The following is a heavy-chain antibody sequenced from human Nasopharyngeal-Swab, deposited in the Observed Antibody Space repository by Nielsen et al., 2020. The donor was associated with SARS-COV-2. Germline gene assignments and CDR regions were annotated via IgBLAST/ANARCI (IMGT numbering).Heavy chain of an antibody. CDR3: TFDSSGYYPHDAFDI. CDR1: GFTFGDYA. CDR2: IRSKAYGGTT. J-gene: IGHJ3*02. D-gene: IGHD3-22*01. V-gene: IGHV3-49*04. Sequence: GESLKTSCTASGFTFGDYAMSWVRQAPGKGLEWVGFIRSKAYGGTTEYAASVKGRFTISRDDSKSIAYLQMNSLKTEDTAVYYCTFDSSGYYPHDAFDIWGQGTMVTVSS.